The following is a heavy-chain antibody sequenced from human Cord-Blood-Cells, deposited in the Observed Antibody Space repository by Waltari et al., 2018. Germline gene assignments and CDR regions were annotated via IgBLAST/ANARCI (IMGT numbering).Heavy chain of an antibody. Sequence: EVQLVESGGGLVQPGGSMKLSCAASGVTFSGSATHGVRSASGKGLEWVGRIRSKANSYATAYAASVKGRFTISRDDSKNTAYLQMNSLKTEDTAVYYCTRYGSGSYYDYWGQGTLVTVSS. V-gene: IGHV3-73*02. CDR3: TRYGSGSYYDY. CDR2: IRSKANSYAT. D-gene: IGHD3-10*01. CDR1: GVTFSGSA. J-gene: IGHJ4*02.